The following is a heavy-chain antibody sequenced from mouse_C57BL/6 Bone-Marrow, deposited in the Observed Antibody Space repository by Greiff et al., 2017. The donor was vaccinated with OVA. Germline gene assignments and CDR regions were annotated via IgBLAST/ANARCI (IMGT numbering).Heavy chain of an antibody. CDR1: GFTFSSYA. J-gene: IGHJ2*01. CDR2: ISDGGSYT. D-gene: IGHD4-1*01. CDR3: ARDRLLLTVYFDY. Sequence: DVHLVESGGGLVKPGGSLKLSCAASGFTFSSYAMSWVRQTPEKRLEWVATISDGGSYTYYPDNVKGRFTISRENAKNNLYLQMSHLKSEDTAMYYCARDRLLLTVYFDYWGQGTTLTVSS. V-gene: IGHV5-4*01.